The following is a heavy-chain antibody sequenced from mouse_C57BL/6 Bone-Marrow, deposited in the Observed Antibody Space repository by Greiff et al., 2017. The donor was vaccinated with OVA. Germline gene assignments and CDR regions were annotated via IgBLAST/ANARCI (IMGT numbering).Heavy chain of an antibody. CDR1: GYTFTSYG. J-gene: IGHJ3*01. V-gene: IGHV1-81*01. CDR3: ARSDDYYGSSPFAY. Sequence: QVQLKESGAELARPGASVKLSCKASGYTFTSYGISWVKQRTGQGLEWIGEIYPRSGNTYYNEKFKGKATLTADKSSSTAYMELHSLTSEDSAVYFCARSDDYYGSSPFAYWGQGTLVTVSA. CDR2: IYPRSGNT. D-gene: IGHD1-1*01.